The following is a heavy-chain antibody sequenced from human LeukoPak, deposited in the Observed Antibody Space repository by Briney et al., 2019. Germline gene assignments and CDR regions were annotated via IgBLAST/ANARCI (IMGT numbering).Heavy chain of an antibody. V-gene: IGHV1-46*01. CDR3: ASQGSYGYNYDY. D-gene: IGHD5-24*01. CDR2: INPSGGST. Sequence: ASVKVSCKASGYTFTRYYMHWVRQAPGQGLEWMGIINPSGGSTSYAQKFQGRVTMTRDTSTSTVYMELSSLRSEDTAVYYCASQGSYGYNYDYWGQGTLVTISS. J-gene: IGHJ4*02. CDR1: GYTFTRYY.